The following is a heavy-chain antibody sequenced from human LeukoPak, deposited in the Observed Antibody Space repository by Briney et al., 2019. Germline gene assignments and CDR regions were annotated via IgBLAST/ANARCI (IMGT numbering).Heavy chain of an antibody. CDR1: GYTFTGYF. D-gene: IGHD2-2*01. CDR3: ARGGRYCSSTTCYFDY. V-gene: IGHV1-2*02. J-gene: IGHJ4*02. CDR2: INPNSGGT. Sequence: ASVKVSCKASGYTFTGYFMHWVRQAPGQGLKWMGWINPNSGGTNYAQKFQGRVTMTRDTSISTAYMELSRLRSDDTAVYYCARGGRYCSSTTCYFDYWGQGTLVTVSS.